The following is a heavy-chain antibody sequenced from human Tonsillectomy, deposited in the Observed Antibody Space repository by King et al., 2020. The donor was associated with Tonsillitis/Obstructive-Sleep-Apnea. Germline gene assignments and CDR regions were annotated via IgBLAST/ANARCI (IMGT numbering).Heavy chain of an antibody. V-gene: IGHV4-59*08. Sequence: QLQESGPGLVKPSETLSLTCTVSGGSISSYYWSWIRQPPGKGLEWIGYIYYSGSTNYNPSLKSRVTISVDTSKNQFSLKLCSVTAADTAVYYCASLYYYDSSGYSNDAFDIWGQGTMVTVSS. CDR1: GGSISSYY. CDR3: ASLYYYDSSGYSNDAFDI. CDR2: IYYSGST. D-gene: IGHD3-22*01. J-gene: IGHJ3*02.